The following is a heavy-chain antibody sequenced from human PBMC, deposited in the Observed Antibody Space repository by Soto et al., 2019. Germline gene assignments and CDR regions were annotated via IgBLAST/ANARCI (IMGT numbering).Heavy chain of an antibody. CDR2: IIPIFGTA. CDR3: ARAPGNIVATIGTFDY. D-gene: IGHD5-12*01. V-gene: IGHV1-69*06. Sequence: QVQLVQSGAEVKKPGSSVKVSCKASGGTFSSYAISWVRQAPGQGREWMGGIIPIFGTANYAQKFQGRVTITADKSTSTAYMELSSLRSEDTAVYYCARAPGNIVATIGTFDYWGQGTLVTVSS. J-gene: IGHJ4*02. CDR1: GGTFSSYA.